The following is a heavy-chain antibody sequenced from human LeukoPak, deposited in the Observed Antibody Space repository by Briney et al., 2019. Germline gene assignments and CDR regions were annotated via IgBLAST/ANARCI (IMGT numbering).Heavy chain of an antibody. D-gene: IGHD3-10*01. J-gene: IGHJ2*01. CDR3: ARVRRRPYGSGSRSYWYFDL. CDR2: INHSGST. V-gene: IGHV4-34*01. Sequence: SETLSLTCAVYGGSFSGYYWSWIRQPPGKGLEWIGEINHSGSTNYNPSLKSRVTISVDTSKNQFSLKLSSVTAADTAVYYCARVRRRPYGSGSRSYWYFDLWGRGTLVTVSS. CDR1: GGSFSGYY.